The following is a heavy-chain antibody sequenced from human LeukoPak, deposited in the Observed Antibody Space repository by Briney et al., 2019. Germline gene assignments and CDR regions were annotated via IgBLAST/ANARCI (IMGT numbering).Heavy chain of an antibody. V-gene: IGHV1-24*01. CDR1: GYTPTELS. J-gene: IGHJ3*02. D-gene: IGHD2-2*01. Sequence: GASVKFSCKVSGYTPTELSMHWVRQAPGKGLEWMGGFDPEDGETIYAQKFQGRVTMTEDTSTDTAYMELISLRSEDTAVYYCATDHQLLPRDAFDIRAQGTMVSVSS. CDR2: FDPEDGET. CDR3: ATDHQLLPRDAFDI.